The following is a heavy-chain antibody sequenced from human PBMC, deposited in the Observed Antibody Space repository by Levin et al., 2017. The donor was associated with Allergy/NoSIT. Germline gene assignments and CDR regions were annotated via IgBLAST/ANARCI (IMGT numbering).Heavy chain of an antibody. CDR1: GDSISSGDYC. V-gene: IGHV4-30-4*01. D-gene: IGHD4-17*01. Sequence: SETLSLTCTVSGDSISSGDYCWIWIRQPPGRGLEWIGYIYSSGSTYSNPSLKSRVTISVDTSKNQFSLKLSSVTAADTAVYYCAEFQYGDYVGWFDPWGQGTLVTVSS. CDR3: AEFQYGDYVGWFDP. J-gene: IGHJ5*02. CDR2: IYSSGST.